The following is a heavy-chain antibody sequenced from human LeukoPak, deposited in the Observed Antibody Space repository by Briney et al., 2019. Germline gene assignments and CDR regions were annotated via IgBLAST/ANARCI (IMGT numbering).Heavy chain of an antibody. CDR2: ISSSGSTI. D-gene: IGHD1-26*01. CDR3: ARVMGDYYYYGMDV. Sequence: PGGSLRLSCAASGFTLSSYEMNWVRQAPGKGLEWVSYISSSGSTIYYADSVKGRFTISRDNAKNSLYLQMNSLRAEDTAVYYCARVMGDYYYYGMDVWGQGTTVTVSS. J-gene: IGHJ6*02. V-gene: IGHV3-48*03. CDR1: GFTLSSYE.